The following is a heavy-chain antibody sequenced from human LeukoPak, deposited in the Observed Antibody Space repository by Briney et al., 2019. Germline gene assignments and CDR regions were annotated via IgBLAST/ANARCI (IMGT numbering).Heavy chain of an antibody. CDR3: ARDVPYCSGGSCYPGDAFDI. Sequence: GGSLSLSCAASGLTFSSYWMSWVRHAPGKGLEWVANIKQDGSEKYYVDSVKGRCTISRDNAKNSLYLQMNSLRAEDTAVYYCARDVPYCSGGSCYPGDAFDIWGQGTMVTVSS. J-gene: IGHJ3*02. D-gene: IGHD2-15*01. CDR1: GLTFSSYW. CDR2: IKQDGSEK. V-gene: IGHV3-7*01.